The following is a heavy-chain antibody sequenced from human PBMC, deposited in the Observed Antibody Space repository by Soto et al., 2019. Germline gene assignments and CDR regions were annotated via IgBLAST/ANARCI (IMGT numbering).Heavy chain of an antibody. CDR2: ISSRSIYI. J-gene: IGHJ4*01. CDR1: GFTFSTYS. V-gene: IGHV3-21*01. Sequence: PGGSLRLSCPASGFTFSTYSMNWVRQAPGKGLEWVSSISSRSIYISYADSVKGRFTISRADAKNSLYLQVNSLRAEDTAVYYCARDLLLSSGGTWYSGGFDYWGHGTLVTVPS. D-gene: IGHD2-15*01. CDR3: ARDLLLSSGGTWYSGGFDY.